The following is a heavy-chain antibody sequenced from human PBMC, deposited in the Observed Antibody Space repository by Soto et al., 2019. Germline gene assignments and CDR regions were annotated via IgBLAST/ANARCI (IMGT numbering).Heavy chain of an antibody. CDR1: GFPFSSYA. CDR2: ISDSGSTI. CDR3: TRDGS. J-gene: IGHJ5*02. D-gene: IGHD5-12*01. Sequence: RGSLRLSCAASGFPFSSYAMNWVRQTPDKGLEWLSYISDSGSTIHYADSVKGRFTISRDNAKNSLYLQMNSLRADDTAVYYCTRDGSWGQGTLVTVSS. V-gene: IGHV3-48*01.